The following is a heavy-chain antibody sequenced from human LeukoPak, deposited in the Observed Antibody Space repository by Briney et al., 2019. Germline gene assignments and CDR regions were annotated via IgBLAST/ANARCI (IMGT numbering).Heavy chain of an antibody. D-gene: IGHD3-9*01. Sequence: GGSLRLSCVASGFTFSSYWMHWVRRDPRKGLVWVSRINGDGRNINYADSVRGRFTISRDNAKNTLYLQMNTLRVEDTAVYYCTRDLMDYDVSTGLHHYYMDVWGQGTTVTVSS. CDR3: TRDLMDYDVSTGLHHYYMDV. CDR1: GFTFSSYW. J-gene: IGHJ6*02. CDR2: INGDGRNI. V-gene: IGHV3-74*01.